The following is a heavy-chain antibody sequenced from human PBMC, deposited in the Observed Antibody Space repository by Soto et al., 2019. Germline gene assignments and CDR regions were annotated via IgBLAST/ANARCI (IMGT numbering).Heavy chain of an antibody. CDR3: ARDSGRRNFDH. CDR2: ISGSSSYI. J-gene: IGHJ4*02. D-gene: IGHD1-26*01. CDR1: GFTFDSHS. V-gene: IGHV3-48*01. Sequence: QLVESGGGLVQPGGSLRLSCAASGFTFDSHSMNWVRQAPGKGLEWVSYISGSSSYIYYADSVKGRFTISRDNAKNSLYLQMNSLRAEDTAVYYCARDSGRRNFDHWGQGILVTVSS.